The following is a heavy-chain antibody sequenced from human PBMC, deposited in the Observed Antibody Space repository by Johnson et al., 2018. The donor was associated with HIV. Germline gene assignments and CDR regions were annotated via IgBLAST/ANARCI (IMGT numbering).Heavy chain of an antibody. V-gene: IGHV3-66*02. Sequence: VQLVESGGGVVQPGRSLRLSCAASGFTVSSHYVSWVRQAPGKGLEWVSVIYSGGTTYYADSVKGRFTISRDSSKNTLYLQMNSLIPEDSAVYYCARGHWAFDIWGQGTMVTVSS. CDR1: GFTVSSHY. CDR3: ARGHWAFDI. J-gene: IGHJ3*02. D-gene: IGHD1-1*01. CDR2: IYSGGTT.